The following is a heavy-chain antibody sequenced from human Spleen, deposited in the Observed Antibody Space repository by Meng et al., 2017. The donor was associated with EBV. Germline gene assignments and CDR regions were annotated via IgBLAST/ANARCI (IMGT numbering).Heavy chain of an antibody. CDR2: IYHSGST. V-gene: IGHV4-30-2*01. CDR1: GDSISSGGS. J-gene: IGHJ5*02. CDR3: ARQRPGASVDYFDP. D-gene: IGHD4-11*01. Sequence: QLQDSCSGPVTPQQTLSLTCAVSGDSISSGGSWSWIRQPPGKGLEWIGHIYHSGSTYHNPSLKSRVTMSVDRTKNQFSLRLISVTAADTAMYFCARQRPGASVDYFDPWGQGILVTVSS.